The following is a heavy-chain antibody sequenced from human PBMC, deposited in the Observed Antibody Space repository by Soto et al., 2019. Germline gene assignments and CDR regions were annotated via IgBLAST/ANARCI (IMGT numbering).Heavy chain of an antibody. CDR1: GFSLTTSGVG. V-gene: IGHV2-5*01. D-gene: IGHD3-3*02. CDR2: IYWTGDE. Sequence: QMTLKESGPSVVKPTQTLTLTCSFSGFSLTTSGVGVGWVRQPPGQALEWLALIYWTGDEHYWPSLRSRLTIAKDTSKNQVVLIMTNMDPMDTATYYCARGLASLPVFAFDVWGQGTTVTVSS. J-gene: IGHJ3*01. CDR3: ARGLASLPVFAFDV.